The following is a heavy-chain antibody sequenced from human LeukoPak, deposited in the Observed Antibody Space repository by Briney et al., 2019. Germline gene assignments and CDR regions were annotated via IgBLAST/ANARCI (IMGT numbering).Heavy chain of an antibody. CDR2: ISYDGGQK. J-gene: IGHJ4*02. V-gene: IGHV3-30*18. Sequence: PGGSLRLSCAASGFTFYDYGMHWVRQAPGKGLEWVAVISYDGGQKYYADSVKRRFIISRDNSNNTLYLQMNSLRPDDTSVYYCAKDGKDWHFASWGQGSLVTVSS. D-gene: IGHD3/OR15-3a*01. CDR3: AKDGKDWHFAS. CDR1: GFTFYDYG.